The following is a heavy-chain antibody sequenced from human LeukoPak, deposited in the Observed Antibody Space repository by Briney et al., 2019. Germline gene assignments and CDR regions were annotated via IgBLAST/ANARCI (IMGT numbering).Heavy chain of an antibody. CDR1: GGTFSSYA. J-gene: IGHJ6*04. CDR2: IIPIFGTA. CDR3: ARDGEKNTAMDIYYYYYGMDV. Sequence: SVKVSCKASGGTFSSYAISWVRQAPGQGLEWMGGIIPIFGTANYAQKLQGRVTITADESTSTAYMELSSLSSEDTAVYYCARDGEKNTAMDIYYYYYGMDVWGKGTTVTVSS. D-gene: IGHD5-18*01. V-gene: IGHV1-69*01.